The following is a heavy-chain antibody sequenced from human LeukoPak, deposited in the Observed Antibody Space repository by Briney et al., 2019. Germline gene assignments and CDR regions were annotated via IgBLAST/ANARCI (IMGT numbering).Heavy chain of an antibody. CDR2: IYSGGET. J-gene: IGHJ4*02. D-gene: IGHD3-22*01. Sequence: GGSLRLSCAASGFTVSSNYMNWVRQAPGKGLEWVSVIYSGGETYYADSVKGRFTISRDNLKNTLYLQMNSLGAEDTAVYYCAKGYYLDYCRQGTLVTVSS. CDR1: GFTVSSNY. V-gene: IGHV3-53*01. CDR3: AKGYYLDY.